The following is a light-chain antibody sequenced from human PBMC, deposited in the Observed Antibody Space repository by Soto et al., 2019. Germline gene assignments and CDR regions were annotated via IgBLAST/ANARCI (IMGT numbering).Light chain of an antibody. CDR3: QQSYSTPIT. Sequence: DIQMTQSPSSLSASGGDRVTITCRASQSISSYLNWYQQKPGKVPKLLIYAASSLQSGVPSRFSGSGSGTDFTLTISSLQPEDFATYYCQQSYSTPITFGQGTRLEI. V-gene: IGKV1-39*01. J-gene: IGKJ5*01. CDR2: AAS. CDR1: QSISSY.